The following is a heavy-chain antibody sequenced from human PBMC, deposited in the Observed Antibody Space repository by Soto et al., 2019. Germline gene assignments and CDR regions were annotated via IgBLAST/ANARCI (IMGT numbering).Heavy chain of an antibody. CDR1: GFTLSSYA. Sequence: GGSLRLSCAASGFTLSSYAMQWVRQAPGRGLECVAAISYDGSNKYYADSVKGRFTISRDDSKNTLYLQMNSLRDEDTAVYYCASVADYWGQGTLVTVSS. J-gene: IGHJ4*02. D-gene: IGHD5-12*01. CDR2: ISYDGSNK. CDR3: ASVADY. V-gene: IGHV3-30-3*01.